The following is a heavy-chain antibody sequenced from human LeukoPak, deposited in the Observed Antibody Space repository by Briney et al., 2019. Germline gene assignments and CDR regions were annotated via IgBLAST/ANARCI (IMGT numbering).Heavy chain of an antibody. CDR3: ARGRVATFGY. Sequence: PSETLSLTCAVYGGSFSGYYWSWIRQPPGEGLEWIGEINHSGSTNYNPSLKSRVTISVDTSKNQFSLKLSSVTAADTAVYYCARGRVATFGYWGQGTLVTVSS. V-gene: IGHV4-34*01. J-gene: IGHJ4*02. D-gene: IGHD5-12*01. CDR2: INHSGST. CDR1: GGSFSGYY.